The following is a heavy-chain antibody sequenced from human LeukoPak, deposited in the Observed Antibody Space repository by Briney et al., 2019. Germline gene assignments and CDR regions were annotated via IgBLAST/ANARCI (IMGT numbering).Heavy chain of an antibody. V-gene: IGHV4-61*02. CDR3: AREPDLLLWPFGAFDI. CDR2: FYTSGRT. CDR1: GGSISSGSYY. D-gene: IGHD3-10*01. J-gene: IGHJ3*02. Sequence: SETLSLTCTVSGGSISSGSYYWSWIRQPAGKGLEWIGRFYTSGRTNYNPSLKSRVTISVDTSKNLFSLKLSSVTAADTAVYYCAREPDLLLWPFGAFDIWGQGTMVTVSS.